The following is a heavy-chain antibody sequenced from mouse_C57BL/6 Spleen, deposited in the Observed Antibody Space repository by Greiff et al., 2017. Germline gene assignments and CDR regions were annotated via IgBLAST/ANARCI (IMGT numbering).Heavy chain of an antibody. V-gene: IGHV1-85*01. CDR1: GYTFTRSD. CDR3: ARYEGDRDFDY. CDR2: IYPRDGST. J-gene: IGHJ2*01. Sequence: VQLQQSGPELVKPGASVKLSCKASGYTFTRSDLNWVKQRPGQGLEWIGWIYPRDGSTKYNAKFKGKATLTVDTSSSTAYMERHSLTSEDSAVDFCARYEGDRDFDYWGQGTTLTVAA. D-gene: IGHD2-3*01.